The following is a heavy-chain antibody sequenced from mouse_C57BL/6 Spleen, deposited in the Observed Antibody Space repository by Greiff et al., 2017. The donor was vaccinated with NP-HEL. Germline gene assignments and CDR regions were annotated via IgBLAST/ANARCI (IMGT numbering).Heavy chain of an antibody. D-gene: IGHD2-10*02. J-gene: IGHJ2*01. CDR2: INPSNGRT. CDR1: GYTLTSYW. CDR3: ARLVINVDY. V-gene: IGHV1S81*02. Sequence: VQLQQSGAELVNPGASVNLSCKASGYTLTSYWMHWVKQRPRQGLEWIGEINPSNGRTNYNEKFKSKATLTVDKSSSTAYMQLSSPTSEDSAVYYCARLVINVDYWGQGTTLTVSS.